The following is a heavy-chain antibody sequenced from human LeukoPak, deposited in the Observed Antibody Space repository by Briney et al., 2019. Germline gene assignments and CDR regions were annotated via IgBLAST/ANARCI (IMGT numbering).Heavy chain of an antibody. CDR2: IYYSGST. D-gene: IGHD3-3*01. V-gene: IGHV4-59*01. CDR3: ARVRDDFWSGPSAYFDY. Sequence: SETLSLTCTVSGGSISSDYWSWIRHRPGKGLEWIGYIYYSGSTNYNHSLKSRVTISVATSKNQFSLKLSSVTAADTAVYYCARVRDDFWSGPSAYFDYWGQGTLVTVSS. CDR1: GGSISSDY. J-gene: IGHJ4*02.